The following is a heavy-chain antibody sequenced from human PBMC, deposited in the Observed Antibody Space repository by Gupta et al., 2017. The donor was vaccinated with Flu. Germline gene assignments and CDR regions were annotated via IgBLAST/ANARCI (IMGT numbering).Heavy chain of an antibody. V-gene: IGHV3-23*01. D-gene: IGHD3-10*01. Sequence: DVPRLGLVGCCVLPGVSLTLSMLVFAMCCCCSDSNLSRQAPGKGLEWVSAFGGSGHSTDYAESVKGRFAISRDNSKNTLYLQMNSLRVADTAVYYCAKGFDVRLANVFDHWGPGTLVTVSS. CDR2: FGGSGHST. J-gene: IGHJ1*01. CDR1: AMCCCCSD. CDR3: AKGFDVRLANVFDH.